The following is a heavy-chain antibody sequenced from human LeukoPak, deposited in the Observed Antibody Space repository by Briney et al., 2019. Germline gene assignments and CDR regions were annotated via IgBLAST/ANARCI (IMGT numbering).Heavy chain of an antibody. CDR2: ISAYNGNT. J-gene: IGHJ6*03. Sequence: ASVKVSCKASGYTFSSYGISWVRQAHGQGLEWMGWISAYNGNTYYAQKLQGRVTMTTDTSTSTVYMELGSLTPDDTAVYYCARGHNWNDPPYYCNYYYMDVWGKGTTVTVSS. CDR1: GYTFSSYG. CDR3: ARGHNWNDPPYYCNYYYMDV. V-gene: IGHV1-18*01. D-gene: IGHD1-1*01.